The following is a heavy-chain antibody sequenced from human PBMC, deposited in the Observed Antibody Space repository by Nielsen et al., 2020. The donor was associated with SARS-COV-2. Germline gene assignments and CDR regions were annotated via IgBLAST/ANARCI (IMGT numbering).Heavy chain of an antibody. CDR2: VNPNSGAT. J-gene: IGHJ5*02. CDR1: GYTFTGHY. CDR3: ARVRSSSGIWFDP. V-gene: IGHV1-2*06. D-gene: IGHD3-10*01. Sequence: ASVKVSCKASGYTFTGHYMHWMRQAPGQGPEWMGRVNPNSGATNYAQKFQGRVTLTRDTSINTTYMELNRLTSDDTAVYYCARVRSSSGIWFDPWDQATLVGVSS.